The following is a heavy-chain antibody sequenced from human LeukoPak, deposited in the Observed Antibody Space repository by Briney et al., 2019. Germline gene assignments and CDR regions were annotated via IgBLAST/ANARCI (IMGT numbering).Heavy chain of an antibody. CDR2: ISWNSGSI. CDR3: AKGLGTVTTGSLDY. Sequence: GGSLRLSCAASGFTFSSYAMSWVRQAPGKGLEWVSGISWNSGSIGYADSVEGRFTISRDNAKNSLYLQMNSLRAEDTALYYCAKGLGTVTTGSLDYWGQGTLVTVSS. J-gene: IGHJ4*02. V-gene: IGHV3-9*01. D-gene: IGHD4-11*01. CDR1: GFTFSSYA.